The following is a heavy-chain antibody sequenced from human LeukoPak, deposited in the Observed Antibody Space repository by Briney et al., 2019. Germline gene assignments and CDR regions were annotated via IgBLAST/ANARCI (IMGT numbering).Heavy chain of an antibody. CDR1: GFTFSSYS. V-gene: IGHV3-21*04. CDR2: ISSSSSYI. CDR3: AKTIDCTNGVCYDFDY. D-gene: IGHD2-8*01. J-gene: IGHJ4*02. Sequence: GGSLRLSCAASGFTFSSYSMNWVRQAPGKGLEWVSSISSSSSYIYYADSVKGRFTISRDNPRNSLYLQMNSLRAEDTAVYYCAKTIDCTNGVCYDFDYWGQGTLVTVSS.